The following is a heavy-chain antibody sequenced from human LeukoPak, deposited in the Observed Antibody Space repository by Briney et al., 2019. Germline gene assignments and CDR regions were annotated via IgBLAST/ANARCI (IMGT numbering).Heavy chain of an antibody. CDR3: ARQPHYYDSSVYYY. V-gene: IGHV3-53*01. Sequence: GGSLRLSCAVSGFSVSSNYMSWVRQAPGKGLEWVSIIYSAGSIYYADSVKGRFTISRDNSKNTLFLQMNSLRAEDTAVYYCARQPHYYDSSVYYYWGQGTLVTVST. J-gene: IGHJ4*02. CDR1: GFSVSSNY. D-gene: IGHD3-22*01. CDR2: IYSAGSI.